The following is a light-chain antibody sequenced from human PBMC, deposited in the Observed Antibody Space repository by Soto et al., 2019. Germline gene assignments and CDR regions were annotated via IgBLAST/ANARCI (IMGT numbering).Light chain of an antibody. CDR2: EAT. J-gene: IGLJ2*01. CDR3: CSFAGGATFV. CDR1: SNDVGGYDL. V-gene: IGLV2-23*02. Sequence: QSVLTQPASVSGSPGQSITISCTGTSNDVGGYDLVSWYQQHPGKAPKLMIYEATKRPSGVSDRFSGSRSGNTASLTISALQAEDEAAYSCCSFAGGATFVFGGGTKLTVL.